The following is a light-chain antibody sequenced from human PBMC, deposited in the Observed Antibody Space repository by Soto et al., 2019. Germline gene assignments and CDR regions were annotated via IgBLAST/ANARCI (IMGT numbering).Light chain of an antibody. V-gene: IGLV2-8*01. CDR3: SSYAGSHVV. CDR2: EVN. CDR1: RSDVGGYTY. J-gene: IGLJ2*01. Sequence: QSVLTQPPSASGSPGQSVTISCTGTRSDVGGYTYVSWYHQHPGKAPKLMIHEVNKRPSGVPDRFSGSKSGNTASLTVSGLQAEDEADYYCSSYAGSHVVFGGGTKLTVL.